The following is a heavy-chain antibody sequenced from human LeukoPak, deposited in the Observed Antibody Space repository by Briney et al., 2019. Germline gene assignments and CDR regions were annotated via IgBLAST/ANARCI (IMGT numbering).Heavy chain of an antibody. V-gene: IGHV4-59*01. CDR2: IYYSGST. D-gene: IGHD2-15*01. J-gene: IGHJ4*02. Sequence: PSETLSLTCTVSGGSISSYYWSWIRQPPGKGLEWIGYIYYSGSTNYNPSLKSRVTISVDTSKNQFSLKLSSVTAADTAVYYYARDCCSGGALDYWGQGTLVTVSS. CDR3: ARDCCSGGALDY. CDR1: GGSISSYY.